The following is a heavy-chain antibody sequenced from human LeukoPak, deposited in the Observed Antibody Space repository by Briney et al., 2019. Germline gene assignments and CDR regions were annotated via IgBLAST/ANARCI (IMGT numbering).Heavy chain of an antibody. D-gene: IGHD2-2*01. V-gene: IGHV4-38-2*02. J-gene: IGHJ6*02. Sequence: PSETLSLTCTDSGYSISSGYYWGWIRQPPGKGLEWIGYIYYSGSTNYNPSLKSRVTISVDTSKNQFSLKLSSVTAADTAVYYCARALVVPAANRYYYYYYGMDVWGQGTTVTVSS. CDR1: GYSISSGYY. CDR2: IYYSGST. CDR3: ARALVVPAANRYYYYYYGMDV.